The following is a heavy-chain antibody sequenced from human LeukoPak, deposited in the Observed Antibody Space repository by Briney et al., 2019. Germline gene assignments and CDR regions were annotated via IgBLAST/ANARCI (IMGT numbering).Heavy chain of an antibody. V-gene: IGHV3-66*01. CDR2: IYSGGST. Sequence: GGSLRLSCAASGFTFSSYSMNWVRQAPGKGLEWVSVIYSGGSTYYADSVKGRFTISRDNSKNTLYLQMNSLRAEDTAVYYCARDRTAAWTDDAFDIWGQGTMVTVSS. CDR3: ARDRTAAWTDDAFDI. D-gene: IGHD6-6*01. J-gene: IGHJ3*02. CDR1: GFTFSSYS.